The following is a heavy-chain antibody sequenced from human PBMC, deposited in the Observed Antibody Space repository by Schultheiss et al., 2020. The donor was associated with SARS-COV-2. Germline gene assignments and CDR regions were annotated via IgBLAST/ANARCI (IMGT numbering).Heavy chain of an antibody. CDR1: GGSISSGDYY. V-gene: IGHV4-30-4*01. CDR2: IYYSGTT. D-gene: IGHD4-17*01. Sequence: SETLSLTCTVSGGSISSGDYYWSWVRQPPGKGLEWIGYIYYSGTTYYNPSLKSRLTISVDTSKNQFSLKLSSVTAADTAVYFCAREGMTTVTTEGIDYWGQGTLVTVSS. J-gene: IGHJ4*02. CDR3: AREGMTTVTTEGIDY.